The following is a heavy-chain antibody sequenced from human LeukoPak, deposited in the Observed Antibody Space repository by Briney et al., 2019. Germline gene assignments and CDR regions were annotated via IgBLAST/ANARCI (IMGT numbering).Heavy chain of an antibody. CDR1: GGTFSSYA. Sequence: ASVKVSCKASGGTFSSYAISWVRQAPGQGLEWMGRIIPIFGTANYAQKFQGRVTITTDESTSTAYMELSSLRSEDTAVYYCARDGPGHYYDSSGYHDYWGQGTLVTVSS. J-gene: IGHJ4*02. D-gene: IGHD3-22*01. V-gene: IGHV1-69*05. CDR3: ARDGPGHYYDSSGYHDY. CDR2: IIPIFGTA.